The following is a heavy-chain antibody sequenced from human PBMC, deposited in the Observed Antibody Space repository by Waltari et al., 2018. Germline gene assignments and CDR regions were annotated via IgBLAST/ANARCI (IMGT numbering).Heavy chain of an antibody. CDR3: ARGIRITMVRGSEAFDI. V-gene: IGHV4-38-2*01. CDR1: GDSISSGYY. CDR2: VYHSGRT. J-gene: IGHJ3*02. D-gene: IGHD3-10*01. Sequence: QVQLQESGPGLVKPSETLSLTCAVSGDSISSGYYWGWIRQPPGQGLEWIGSVYHSGRTFYSPSLTSRVTISVDTSNNHFSLKLSSVTAADTAVYYCARGIRITMVRGSEAFDIWGQGTMVTVSS.